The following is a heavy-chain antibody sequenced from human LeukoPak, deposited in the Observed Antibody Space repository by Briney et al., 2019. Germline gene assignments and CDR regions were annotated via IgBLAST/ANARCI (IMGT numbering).Heavy chain of an antibody. D-gene: IGHD2-2*02. V-gene: IGHV3-21*04. CDR1: EFTFSSYS. J-gene: IGHJ4*02. CDR2: ISSSSSYI. Sequence: GGSLRLSCAASEFTFSSYSMNWVRQAPGKGLEWVPSISSSSSYIYYADSVKGRFTISRDNAKNSLYLQMNSLRAEDTAVYYCAKEEEYCSSTSCYTMFDYWGQGTLVTVSS. CDR3: AKEEEYCSSTSCYTMFDY.